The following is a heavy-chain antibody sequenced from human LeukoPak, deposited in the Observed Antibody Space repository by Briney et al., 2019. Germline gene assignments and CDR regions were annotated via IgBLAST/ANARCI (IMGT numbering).Heavy chain of an antibody. CDR1: GGSISSYY. D-gene: IGHD1-26*01. CDR3: ARVGYSGVINWFDP. CDR2: IYYSGST. J-gene: IGHJ5*02. V-gene: IGHV4-59*01. Sequence: SETLSLTCTVSGGSISSYYWSWIRQPPGKGLEWIGYIYYSGSTNYNPSLKSRVTISVDTSKNQFSLKLSSVTAADTAVYYCARVGYSGVINWFDPWGQGTLVTVSS.